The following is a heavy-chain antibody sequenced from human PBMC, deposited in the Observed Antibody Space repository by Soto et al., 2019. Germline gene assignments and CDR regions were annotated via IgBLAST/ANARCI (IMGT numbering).Heavy chain of an antibody. CDR3: ARARGYSYGYLEY. D-gene: IGHD5-18*01. J-gene: IGHJ4*02. CDR1: GGSISSYY. Sequence: PSETLPLTCTVSGGSISSYYWSSIRQPPGKGLEGSGYFYYRGSTNYNPSLMNRVTISVDTSKNQFSLKLSSVTAADTAVYYCARARGYSYGYLEYWGQGTLVTVSS. CDR2: FYYRGST. V-gene: IGHV4-59*12.